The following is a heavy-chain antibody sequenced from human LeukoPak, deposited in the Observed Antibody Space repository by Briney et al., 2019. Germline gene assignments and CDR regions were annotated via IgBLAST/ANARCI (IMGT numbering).Heavy chain of an antibody. V-gene: IGHV4-59*12. D-gene: IGHD6-19*01. J-gene: IGHJ4*02. CDR3: ARAGFTYYFDY. CDR2: IYYSGST. CDR1: GGSISSYY. Sequence: SETLSLTCTVSGGSISSYYWSWIRQPPGKGLEWIGYIYYSGSTNYNPSLKSRVTISVDTSKNQFSLKLSSVTAADTAVYYCARAGFTYYFDYWGQGTLVTVSS.